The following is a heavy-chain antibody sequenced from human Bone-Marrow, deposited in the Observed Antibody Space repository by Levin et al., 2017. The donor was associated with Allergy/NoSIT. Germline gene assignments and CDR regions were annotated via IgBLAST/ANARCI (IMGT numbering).Heavy chain of an antibody. CDR2: ISFDGSNK. Sequence: PGGSLRLSCAASGVTFSSYGMHWVRQAPGKGLEWVAVISFDGSNKYYADFVKGRFTISRDNYENTLYLEMNSLRPEDTAVYYCAKDLSHGDSYGYDGFDYWGQGTLVTVSS. J-gene: IGHJ4*02. CDR3: AKDLSHGDSYGYDGFDY. V-gene: IGHV3-30*18. D-gene: IGHD5-18*01. CDR1: GVTFSSYG.